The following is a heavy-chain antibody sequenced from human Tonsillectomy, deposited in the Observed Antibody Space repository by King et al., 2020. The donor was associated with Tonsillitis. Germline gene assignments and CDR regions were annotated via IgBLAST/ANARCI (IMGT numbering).Heavy chain of an antibody. Sequence: QLQESGPGLVKPSETLSLTCTVSGGSISSYYWSWVRQPPGKGLEWIGYIYYSGSTNYNPSLKSRVTISVDTSKNQFSLKLSSVTAADTAVYYCAREVEGDGYNYDAFDNWGQGKMVTVSS. CDR2: IYYSGST. J-gene: IGHJ3*02. D-gene: IGHD5-24*01. V-gene: IGHV4-59*01. CDR1: GGSISSYY. CDR3: AREVEGDGYNYDAFDN.